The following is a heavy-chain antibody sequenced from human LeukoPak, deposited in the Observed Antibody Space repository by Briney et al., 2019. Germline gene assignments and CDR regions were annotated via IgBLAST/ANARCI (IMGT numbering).Heavy chain of an antibody. V-gene: IGHV3-21*06. J-gene: IGHJ4*02. CDR2: IGPTGSDR. Sequence: GGSLRLSCTASGLTFSTSGFNWVRQAPGKGLEWVASIGPTGSDRYHADSIKGRFTISRNNANNFLYLQMNSLRAEDTAVYYCATETNGRHYDYWGQGTLLTVSS. CDR3: ATETNGRHYDY. CDR1: GLTFSTSG. D-gene: IGHD1-14*01.